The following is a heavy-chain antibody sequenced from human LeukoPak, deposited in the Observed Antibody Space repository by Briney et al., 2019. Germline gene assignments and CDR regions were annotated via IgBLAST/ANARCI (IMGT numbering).Heavy chain of an antibody. Sequence: GRSLRLSCAASGFTFSNYGMLWVRQAPGKGLDWVAVVSYDGSDKHYADSVKGRFPISRDNSKNTLFLQLNSLRGDDTAVYYCANRFCTSSGCGVAYWGQGTLVTVSS. CDR2: VSYDGSDK. V-gene: IGHV3-30*18. J-gene: IGHJ4*02. CDR3: ANRFCTSSGCGVAY. D-gene: IGHD2-2*01. CDR1: GFTFSNYG.